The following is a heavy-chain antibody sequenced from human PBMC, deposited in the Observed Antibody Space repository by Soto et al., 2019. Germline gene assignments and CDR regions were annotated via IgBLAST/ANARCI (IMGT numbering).Heavy chain of an antibody. CDR2: VKDGGHT. CDR1: GGSVSGYY. D-gene: IGHD5-12*01. J-gene: IGHJ4*02. CDR3: ARGQEGVVATH. V-gene: IGHV4-34*01. Sequence: QVQLQQWGAGLLKPSETLSLNCAVTGGSVSGYYWSWIRQAPGKGLEWIGEVKDGGHTNYSPSLRGRVTISSDTSNNQFSLRLNSVTAADTGVYYCARGQEGVVATHWDQGSLVTVSS.